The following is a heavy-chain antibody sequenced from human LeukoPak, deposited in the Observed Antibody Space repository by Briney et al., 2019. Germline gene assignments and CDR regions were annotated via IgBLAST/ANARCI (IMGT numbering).Heavy chain of an antibody. CDR1: GGSISSGGYY. V-gene: IGHV4-31*03. CDR2: IYYSGST. J-gene: IGHJ4*02. D-gene: IGHD3-10*01. CDR3: ARDGGYGSGTYRVDY. Sequence: PSETLSLTCTVSGGSISSGGYYWSWIRQHPGKGLEWIGYIYYSGSTSYNPSLKSRLTISVDTSKNQFFLRPSSVTAADTAVYYCARDGGYGSGTYRVDYWGQGTLVTVSS.